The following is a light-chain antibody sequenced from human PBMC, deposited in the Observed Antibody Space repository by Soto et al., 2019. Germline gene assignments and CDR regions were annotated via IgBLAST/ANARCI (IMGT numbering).Light chain of an antibody. CDR3: QQYNNWPLT. J-gene: IGKJ4*01. CDR2: GAS. CDR1: QSVSST. V-gene: IGKV3D-15*01. Sequence: EFVLTQSPATLSLSPGERATLSCRASQSVSSTLAWFQQKPGQAPRLLIYGASTRATGIPARFSGSGSGTEFTLTITSLQSEDFAVYYCQQYNNWPLTFGGGTKVDIK.